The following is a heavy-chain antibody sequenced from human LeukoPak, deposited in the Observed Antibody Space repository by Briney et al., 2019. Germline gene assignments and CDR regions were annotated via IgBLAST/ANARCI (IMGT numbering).Heavy chain of an antibody. CDR1: GGTFSSYA. D-gene: IGHD3-22*01. J-gene: IGHJ4*02. Sequence: SVKLSCKASGGTFSSYAISWVRQAPGQGLEWMGRIIPIFGTANYAQKFQGRVTITTDESTSTAYMELSSLRSEDTAVYYCATNYYYDSSGYSLFAYWGQGTLVTVSS. CDR3: ATNYYYDSSGYSLFAY. V-gene: IGHV1-69*05. CDR2: IIPIFGTA.